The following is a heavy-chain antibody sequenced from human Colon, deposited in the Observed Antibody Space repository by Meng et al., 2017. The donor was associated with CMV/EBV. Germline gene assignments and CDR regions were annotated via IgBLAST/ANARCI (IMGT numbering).Heavy chain of an antibody. V-gene: IGHV4-39*07. D-gene: IGHD2-15*01. CDR3: ASIPRGILIRLFDF. J-gene: IGHJ4*02. CDR1: GGSISTNSYY. Sequence: SETLSLTCTVSGGSISTNSYYWGWIRQPSGKGLEWIGSVYYNGNTYLNPSLESRVTMSRDTSKNQFSLKLSSVTAADTAVYYCASIPRGILIRLFDFWGQGILVTVSS. CDR2: VYYNGNT.